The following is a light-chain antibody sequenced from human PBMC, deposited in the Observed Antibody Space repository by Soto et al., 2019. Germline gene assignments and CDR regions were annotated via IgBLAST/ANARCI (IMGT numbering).Light chain of an antibody. CDR2: GAF. Sequence: DIQMTQSPSSVSAYVGDRVTITCRASQGIANWLAWYQQKPGKAPKLLIYGAFSLQSGVPSRFSGSGSGTDFTLTISSLQPEDVATYFCQQANSFPLTFAGGTKVEIK. V-gene: IGKV1-12*01. CDR1: QGIANW. J-gene: IGKJ4*01. CDR3: QQANSFPLT.